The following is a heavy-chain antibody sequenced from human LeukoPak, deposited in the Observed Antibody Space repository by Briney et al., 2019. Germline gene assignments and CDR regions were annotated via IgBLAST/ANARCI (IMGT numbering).Heavy chain of an antibody. CDR3: ARGGGGWSGDY. V-gene: IGHV1-18*01. J-gene: IGHJ4*02. D-gene: IGHD6-19*01. CDR2: ISASSGNT. CDR1: GYSFINYG. Sequence: ASVKVSCKASGYSFINYGITWVRQPPGQGLEWMGWISASSGNTNYAPRLQGRVNMTTEASTSTAYMELRSLRSDDTAVYYCARGGGGWSGDYWGQGTVVTVSS.